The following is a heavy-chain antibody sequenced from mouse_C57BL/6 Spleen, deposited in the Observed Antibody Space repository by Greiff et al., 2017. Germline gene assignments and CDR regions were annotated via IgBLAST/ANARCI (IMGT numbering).Heavy chain of an antibody. V-gene: IGHV1-15*01. CDR3: TKIYYYGSSFLYFDS. J-gene: IGHJ2*01. Sequence: QVQLQQSGAELVSPGPSVPLSCKASGYPFTDYEMHWVKQTPVHGLEWIGAIDPETGGTAYNQKFKGKAILTADKSSSTAYMELRSLTSEDSAVYYCTKIYYYGSSFLYFDSWGQGTTLTVSS. D-gene: IGHD1-1*01. CDR2: IDPETGGT. CDR1: GYPFTDYE.